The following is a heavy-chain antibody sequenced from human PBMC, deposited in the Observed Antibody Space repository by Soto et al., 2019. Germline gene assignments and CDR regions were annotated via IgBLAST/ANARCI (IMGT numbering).Heavy chain of an antibody. CDR1: GGSISSSSYY. Sequence: LSLTCTVSGGSISSSSYYWGWIRQPPGKGLEWIGSIYYSGSTYYNPSLKSRVTISVDTSKNQFSLKLSSVTAADTAVYYCASLAAAGPYYYYGMDVWGQGXTVTVSS. V-gene: IGHV4-39*01. CDR2: IYYSGST. D-gene: IGHD6-13*01. J-gene: IGHJ6*02. CDR3: ASLAAAGPYYYYGMDV.